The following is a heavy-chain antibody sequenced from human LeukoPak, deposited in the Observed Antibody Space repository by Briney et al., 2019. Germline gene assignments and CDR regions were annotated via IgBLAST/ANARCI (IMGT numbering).Heavy chain of an antibody. CDR2: ISSSSAI. Sequence: GGSLRLSCAASGFTFSSYEMNWVRQAPGKGLEWVSYISSSSAIYYADSVKGRSTISRDNAKNSLYLQMNSLRAEDTAVYYCVRFGSRWFLDYWGQGTLVTVSS. D-gene: IGHD6-13*01. CDR3: VRFGSRWFLDY. CDR1: GFTFSSYE. V-gene: IGHV3-48*03. J-gene: IGHJ4*02.